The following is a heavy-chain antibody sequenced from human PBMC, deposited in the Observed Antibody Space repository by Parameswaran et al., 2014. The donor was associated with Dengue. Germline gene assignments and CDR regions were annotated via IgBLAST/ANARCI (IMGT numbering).Heavy chain of an antibody. V-gene: IGHV3-74*01. CDR1: GFPLSDYW. CDR2: INSEGSDR. D-gene: IGHD2-15*01. Sequence: GSLRLSCEASGFPLSDYWMHWVRQVPGKGLVWVSHINSEGSDRSYADFVKGRFTISRDNAKNTLYLEMNSLRVEDTAVYYCTRNLGLPRISFDNWGQGALVTVSS. J-gene: IGHJ4*02. CDR3: TRNLGLPRISFDN.